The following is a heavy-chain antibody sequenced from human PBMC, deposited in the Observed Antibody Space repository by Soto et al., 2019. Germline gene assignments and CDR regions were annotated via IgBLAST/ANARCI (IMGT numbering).Heavy chain of an antibody. CDR3: ARGIDDMITFGGVIVANWFDP. J-gene: IGHJ5*02. Sequence: ASVKVSCKASGYTFTSYAMHWVRQAPGQRLEWMGWINAGNGNTKYSQKFQGRVTITRDTSASTAYMELSSLRSEDTAVYYCARGIDDMITFGGVIVANWFDPWGQGTLVTVSS. V-gene: IGHV1-3*01. D-gene: IGHD3-16*02. CDR1: GYTFTSYA. CDR2: INAGNGNT.